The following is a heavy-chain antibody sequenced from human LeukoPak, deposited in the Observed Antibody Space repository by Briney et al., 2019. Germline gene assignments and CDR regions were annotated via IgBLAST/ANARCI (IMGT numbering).Heavy chain of an antibody. D-gene: IGHD5-18*01. V-gene: IGHV4-39*01. CDR3: ARRIQLWLRQGGAFVY. J-gene: IGHJ4*02. CDR2: IYYSGST. Sequence: SETLSLTCTVSGGSISSSSYYWGWIRQPPGKGLEWIGSIYYSGSTYYNPSLKSRVTISVDTSKNQFSLKLSSVTAADTAVYYCARRIQLWLRQGGAFVYWGQGTLVTVSS. CDR1: GGSISSSSYY.